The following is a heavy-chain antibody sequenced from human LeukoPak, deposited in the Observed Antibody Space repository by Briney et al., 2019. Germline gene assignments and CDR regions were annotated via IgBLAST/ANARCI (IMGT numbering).Heavy chain of an antibody. CDR1: RSTFTKKV. J-gene: IGHJ4*02. D-gene: IGHD3-10*01. CDR3: ARGDSPSGY. CDR2: ISAYNGNT. Sequence: SLTVTCTVARSTFTKKVNIWVGQAPVKKNEWMGWISAYNGNTNYAQKLQGRVTMTTDTSTSTAYMELRSLRSDDTAVYYCARGDSPSGYWGQGTLVTVSS. V-gene: IGHV1-18*01.